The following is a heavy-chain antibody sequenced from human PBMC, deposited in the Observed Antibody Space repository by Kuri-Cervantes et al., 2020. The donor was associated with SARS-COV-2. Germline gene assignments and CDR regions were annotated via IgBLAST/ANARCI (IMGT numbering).Heavy chain of an antibody. D-gene: IGHD3-22*01. CDR3: ARVTVTMIVGGYWFDL. Sequence: GESLKISCAASGFTFSSYDIHWVRQATGKGLEWVSAIGTAADPYYPGSVRGRFTISRENAKNSLYLQLNSLKNEDTAVYYCARVTVTMIVGGYWFDLWGQGTLVTVSS. J-gene: IGHJ5*02. CDR1: GFTFSSYD. V-gene: IGHV3-13*05. CDR2: IGTAADP.